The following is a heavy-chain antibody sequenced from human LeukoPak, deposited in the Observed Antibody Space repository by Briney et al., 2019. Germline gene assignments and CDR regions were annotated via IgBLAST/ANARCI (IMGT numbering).Heavy chain of an antibody. Sequence: ASVKVSCKASGYTFTSYDINWVRQATGQGLEWMGWMNPNSGNTGYAQKFQGRVTMTRNTSISTAYMELSGLRSEDTAVYYCARVAGDLTIFGVAEQFDYWGQGTLVTVSS. D-gene: IGHD3-3*01. CDR3: ARVAGDLTIFGVAEQFDY. J-gene: IGHJ4*02. CDR1: GYTFTSYD. V-gene: IGHV1-8*01. CDR2: MNPNSGNT.